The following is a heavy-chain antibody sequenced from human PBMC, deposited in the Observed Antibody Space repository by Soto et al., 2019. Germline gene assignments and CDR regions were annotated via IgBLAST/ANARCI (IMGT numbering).Heavy chain of an antibody. CDR2: IYWDDDD. D-gene: IGHD3-22*01. CDR3: AHRRKDSGSHNAFDV. J-gene: IGHJ3*01. V-gene: IGHV2-5*02. CDR1: GFSLNTYGVG. Sequence: QITLKESGPPVVRPTQTLTLTCTFSGFSLNTYGVGVAWVRQPPGKALEWLALIYWDDDDRYNPSLRSRLTITKDTSKNQVVLTITNMDPLDTATYYCAHRRKDSGSHNAFDVWGQGTMVTVSS.